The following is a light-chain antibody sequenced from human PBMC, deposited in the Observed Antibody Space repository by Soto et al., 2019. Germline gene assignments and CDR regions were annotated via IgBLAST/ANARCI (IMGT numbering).Light chain of an antibody. CDR2: EVS. CDR1: ISDVGGYNF. J-gene: IGLJ1*01. CDR3: SSYTTSPTVV. V-gene: IGLV2-14*03. Sequence: RRPASGLGSTGQSYTFSFTGTISDVGGYNFVSWYQQHPGKAPKLMIYEVSSRPSGVSNRFSGYKSGNTASLTISGLQPEDEADYYWSSYTTSPTVVSGTG.